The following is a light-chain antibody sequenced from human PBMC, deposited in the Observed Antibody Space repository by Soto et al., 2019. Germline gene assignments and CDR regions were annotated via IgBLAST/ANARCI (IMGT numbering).Light chain of an antibody. CDR1: SSDVGSYNR. CDR2: DVS. V-gene: IGLV2-18*02. J-gene: IGLJ1*01. Sequence: QSVLTQPPSVSGSPGQSVAISCSGTSSDVGSYNRVSWYQQPPGTAPKLMIYDVSNRPSGGPDRFSGSKSGNTASLTISGLQAEDEADYYCSSFTSSSTYVFGTGTKLTVL. CDR3: SSFTSSSTYV.